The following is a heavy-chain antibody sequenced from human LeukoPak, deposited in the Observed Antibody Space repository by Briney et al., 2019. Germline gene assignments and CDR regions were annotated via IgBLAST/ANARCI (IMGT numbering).Heavy chain of an antibody. CDR3: ARDLYDSSGYYPDYYYYYGMDV. CDR1: GGSISSYY. D-gene: IGHD3-22*01. CDR2: IYTSGST. J-gene: IGHJ6*02. Sequence: SETLSLTCTVSGGSISSYYWSWIRQPAGKGLEWIGRIYTSGSTNYNPSLKSRVTMSVDTSKSQFSLKLSSVTAADTAVYYCARDLYDSSGYYPDYYYYYGMDVRGQGTTVTVSS. V-gene: IGHV4-4*07.